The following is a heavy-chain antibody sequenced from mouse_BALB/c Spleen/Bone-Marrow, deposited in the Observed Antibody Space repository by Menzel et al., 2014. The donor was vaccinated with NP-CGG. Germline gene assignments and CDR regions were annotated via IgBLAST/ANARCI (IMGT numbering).Heavy chain of an antibody. D-gene: IGHD2-2*01. Sequence: MWGFGGGFVQPGGARKPSLEAFGLLFSTFGMHWVVQVPRKGRGWAPYIRRGSSTIYYADTVEGRFTTSRDNPKNTLFLQMTSLRSEDTAMYYCARSPYGYDGRDYWGQGTSVTVSS. J-gene: IGHJ4*01. CDR1: GLLFSTFG. V-gene: IGHV5-17*02. CDR2: IRRGSSTI. CDR3: ARSPYGYDGRDY.